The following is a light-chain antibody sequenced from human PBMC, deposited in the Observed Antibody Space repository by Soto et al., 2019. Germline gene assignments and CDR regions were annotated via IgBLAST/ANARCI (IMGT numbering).Light chain of an antibody. CDR1: SSDVGSYNL. V-gene: IGLV2-23*01. Sequence: QSVLTQPASVSGSPGQSITISCTGTSSDVGSYNLVSWYQHHPGKTPKLMIYEGSRRPSGVSNRFSASKSGNTASLTISGLQAEDEVEYYCCSYEMSRTYVFGSGTKV. CDR3: CSYEMSRTYV. CDR2: EGS. J-gene: IGLJ1*01.